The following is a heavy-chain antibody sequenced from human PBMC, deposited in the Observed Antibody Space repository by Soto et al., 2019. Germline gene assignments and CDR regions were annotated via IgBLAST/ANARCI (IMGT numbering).Heavy chain of an antibody. J-gene: IGHJ4*02. CDR2: ISGSGGST. CDR3: AKGIANYDFWSGTPAFDY. Sequence: GGSLRLSCAASGFTFSSYAMSWVRQAPGKGLEWVSAISGSGGSTYYADSVKGRFTISRDNSKNTLYLQMNSLRAEDTAVYYCAKGIANYDFWSGTPAFDYWGQGTLVTVSS. CDR1: GFTFSSYA. V-gene: IGHV3-23*01. D-gene: IGHD3-3*01.